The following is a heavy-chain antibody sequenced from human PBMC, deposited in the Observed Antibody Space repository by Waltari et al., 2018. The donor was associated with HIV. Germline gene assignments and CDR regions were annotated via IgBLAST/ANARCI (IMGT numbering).Heavy chain of an antibody. D-gene: IGHD1-26*01. CDR1: GYTFTGYY. Sequence: QVQLVQSGAEVKKPGASVKVSCKASGYTFTGYYMHWVRQAPGQGLEWMGRINPNGGGTNYAQKFQGRVTMTRDTAISTAYMELSRLRSDDTAVYYCARASPVGATKGVDYWGQGTLVTVSS. CDR3: ARASPVGATKGVDY. CDR2: INPNGGGT. J-gene: IGHJ4*02. V-gene: IGHV1-2*06.